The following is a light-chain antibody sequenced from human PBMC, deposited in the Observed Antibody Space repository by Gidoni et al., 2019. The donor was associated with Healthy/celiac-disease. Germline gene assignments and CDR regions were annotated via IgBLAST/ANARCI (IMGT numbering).Light chain of an antibody. CDR2: WAS. CDR1: QSVLYSSNNKNY. V-gene: IGKV4-1*01. Sequence: DIVMTQSPDSTAVSPDSRATINCKSSQSVLYSSNNKNYLAWYQQKPGQPPKLLIYWASTRESGVPDRFSGSGSGTDFTLTISSLQAEDVAVYYCQQYYSTPLTFGGGTKVEIK. J-gene: IGKJ4*01. CDR3: QQYYSTPLT.